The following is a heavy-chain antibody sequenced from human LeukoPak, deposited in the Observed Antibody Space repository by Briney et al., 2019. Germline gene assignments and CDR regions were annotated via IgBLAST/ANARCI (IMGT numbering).Heavy chain of an antibody. D-gene: IGHD2-2*01. CDR1: GYTFTSYY. CDR2: INPSGGST. Sequence: ASVKVSCKASGYTFTSYYMHWVRQAPGQGLGWMGIINPSGGSTSYAQKFQGRVTMTRDTSTSTVYMELSSLRSEDTAVYYCARDHRYCSSTSCYEPPDYWGQGTLVTVSS. J-gene: IGHJ4*02. CDR3: ARDHRYCSSTSCYEPPDY. V-gene: IGHV1-46*01.